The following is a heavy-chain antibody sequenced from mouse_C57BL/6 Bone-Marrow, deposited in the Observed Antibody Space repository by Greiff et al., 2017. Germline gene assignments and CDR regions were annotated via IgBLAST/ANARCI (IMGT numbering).Heavy chain of an antibody. CDR1: GFTFSSYT. V-gene: IGHV5-9*01. CDR2: ISGGGGNT. CDR3: AFKAWFAY. J-gene: IGHJ3*01. Sequence: EVQGVESGGGLVKPGGSLKLSCAASGFTFSSYTMSWVRQTPEKRLEWVATISGGGGNTYYPDSVKGRVTISRDNAKNTLYLQMSSLRSEDTALYYGAFKAWFAYWGQGTLVTVSA.